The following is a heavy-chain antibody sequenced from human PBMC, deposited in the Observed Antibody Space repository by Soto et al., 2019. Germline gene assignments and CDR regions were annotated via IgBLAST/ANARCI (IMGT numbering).Heavy chain of an antibody. Sequence: PGESLKISCKGSGYNFAGYWIAWVRQMPGKGLELMGIIYPSDSDTRYRPSFQCQVTISAGKSISSAYLQWSSLRASDTAMYYCARGGVSTRTFDYWGQGTPVTVSP. CDR1: GYNFAGYW. CDR2: IYPSDSDT. D-gene: IGHD3-3*01. CDR3: ARGGVSTRTFDY. V-gene: IGHV5-51*01. J-gene: IGHJ4*02.